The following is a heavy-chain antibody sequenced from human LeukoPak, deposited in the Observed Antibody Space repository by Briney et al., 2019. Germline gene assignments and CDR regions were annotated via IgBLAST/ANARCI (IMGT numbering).Heavy chain of an antibody. CDR2: INHSGST. CDR3: ASATLYYDYVWGPTRDAFDI. J-gene: IGHJ3*02. D-gene: IGHD3-16*01. Sequence: SETLSLTCAVYGGSFSGYYWSWIRQPPGKGLEWIGEINHSGSTNYNPSLKSRVTISVDPSKNQFSLKLSSVTAADTAVYYCASATLYYDYVWGPTRDAFDIWGQGTMVTVSS. V-gene: IGHV4-34*01. CDR1: GGSFSGYY.